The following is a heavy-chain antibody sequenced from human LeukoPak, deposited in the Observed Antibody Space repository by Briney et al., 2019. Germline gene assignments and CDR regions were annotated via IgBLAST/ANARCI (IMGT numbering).Heavy chain of an antibody. D-gene: IGHD4-17*01. CDR2: INHSGST. CDR1: GGSFSGYY. J-gene: IGHJ4*02. V-gene: IGHV4-34*01. Sequence: SETLSLTCAVYGGSFSGYYWSWIRQPPGKGLEWIGEINHSGSTNYNPSLKSRVTISVDTSKNQFSLKLSSVTAADTVVYYCASYGDYVAFDYWGQGTLVTVSS. CDR3: ASYGDYVAFDY.